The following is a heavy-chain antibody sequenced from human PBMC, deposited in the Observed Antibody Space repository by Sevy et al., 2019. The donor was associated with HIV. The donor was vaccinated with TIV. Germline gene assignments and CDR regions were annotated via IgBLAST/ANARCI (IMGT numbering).Heavy chain of an antibody. CDR1: GASISSRSHY. J-gene: IGHJ4*02. Sequence: SETLSLTCTVSGASISSRSHYWGWIRQPPGKGLEWIGSVFYSGSTYYLPALKSRVTISVDTSKNQFSLKLSSVTAADTAVYYCARESSYGSGNYSVDYFDYWGQGTLVTVSS. CDR3: ARESSYGSGNYSVDYFDY. V-gene: IGHV4-39*02. D-gene: IGHD3-10*01. CDR2: VFYSGST.